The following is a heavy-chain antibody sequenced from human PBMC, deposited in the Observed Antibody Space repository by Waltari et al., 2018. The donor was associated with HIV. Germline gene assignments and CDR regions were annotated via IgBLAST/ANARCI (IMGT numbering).Heavy chain of an antibody. D-gene: IGHD1-1*01. CDR3: TKGTTHDN. J-gene: IGHJ4*02. CDR1: GFKFNNYW. V-gene: IGHV3-7*01. Sequence: EVRLVESGGGLVQPGGSLRLSCAVSGFKFNNYWLTWVRKAPGKGLEWVANIKEDGSQKHYVDSAKGRFTVSRDNAKNSLFLQMNNLREDDTATYYCTKGTTHDNWGQGTLVTVSS. CDR2: IKEDGSQK.